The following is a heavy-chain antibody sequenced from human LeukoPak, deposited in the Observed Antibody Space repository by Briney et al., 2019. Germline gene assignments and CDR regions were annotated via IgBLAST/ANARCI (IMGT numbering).Heavy chain of an antibody. CDR1: GYTFTGYY. CDR2: INPNSGGT. J-gene: IGHJ4*02. D-gene: IGHD2-2*01. CDR3: ARDSCSSTSCLSIDDY. V-gene: IGHV1-2*02. Sequence: ASVKVSCKASGYTFTGYYMHWVRQAPGQGLEWMGWINPNSGGTDYAQKFQGRVTMTRDTSISTAYMEVSRLRSDDTAVYYCARDSCSSTSCLSIDDYWGQGTLVTVSS.